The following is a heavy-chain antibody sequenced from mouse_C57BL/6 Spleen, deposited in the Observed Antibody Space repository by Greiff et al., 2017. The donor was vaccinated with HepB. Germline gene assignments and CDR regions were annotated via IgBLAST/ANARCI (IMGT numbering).Heavy chain of an antibody. J-gene: IGHJ4*01. CDR1: GYAFSSSW. V-gene: IGHV1-82*01. CDR2: IYPGDGDT. Sequence: QVQLQQSGPELVKPGASVKISCKASGYAFSSSWMNWVKQRPGKGLEWIGRIYPGDGDTNYNGKFKGKATLTADKSSSTAYMQLSSLTSEDSAVYFCAREAITTVVSMDYWGQGTSVTVSS. CDR3: AREAITTVVSMDY. D-gene: IGHD1-1*01.